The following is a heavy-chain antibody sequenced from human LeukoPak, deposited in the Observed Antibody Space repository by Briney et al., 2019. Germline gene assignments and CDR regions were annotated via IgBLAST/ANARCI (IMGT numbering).Heavy chain of an antibody. CDR3: AKAGTGTTNYYYYMDV. CDR2: ISSSSSYI. V-gene: IGHV3-21*01. CDR1: GFTFSSYS. Sequence: PGGSLRLSCAASGFTFSSYSMNWVRQAPGKGLEWVSSISSSSSYIYYADSVKGRFTISRDNAKNSLYLQMNSLRAEDTAVYYCAKAGTGTTNYYYYMDVWGKGTTVTVSS. D-gene: IGHD1-7*01. J-gene: IGHJ6*03.